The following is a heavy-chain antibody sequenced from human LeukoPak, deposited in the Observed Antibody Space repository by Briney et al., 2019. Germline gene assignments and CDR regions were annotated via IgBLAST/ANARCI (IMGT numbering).Heavy chain of an antibody. V-gene: IGHV1-2*04. Sequence: ASVKVSCKASGYTFTGYYMHWVRQAPGQGLERMGWINPNSGGTNYAQKFQGWVTMTRDTSISTAYMELSRLRSDDTAVYYCARTNIAAAGYYFDYWGQGTLVTVSS. CDR3: ARTNIAAAGYYFDY. CDR2: INPNSGGT. CDR1: GYTFTGYY. D-gene: IGHD6-13*01. J-gene: IGHJ4*02.